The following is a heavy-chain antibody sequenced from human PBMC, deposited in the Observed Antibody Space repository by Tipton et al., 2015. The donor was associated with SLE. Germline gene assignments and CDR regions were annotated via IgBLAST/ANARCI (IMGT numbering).Heavy chain of an antibody. Sequence: SLRLSCAASGFTFGTCAMSWVRQAPGRGLEWVSSISDSGGDTYYADSVKGRFTISRDNSKNTLYLQMSSLRAEDTAIYYCAKGAPQTRLVDYWGQGALVTVSS. CDR1: GFTFGTCA. CDR2: ISDSGGDT. CDR3: AKGAPQTRLVDY. D-gene: IGHD6-6*01. V-gene: IGHV3-23*01. J-gene: IGHJ4*02.